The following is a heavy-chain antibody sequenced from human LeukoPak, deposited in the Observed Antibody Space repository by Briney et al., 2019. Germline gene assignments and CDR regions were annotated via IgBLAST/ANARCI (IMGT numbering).Heavy chain of an antibody. Sequence: ASVKVSCKASGYTFTGYYMHWVRQAPGQGLEWMGWINPNSGGTNYAQKFQGRVTMTRDTSTSTVYMELSSLRSEDTAVYYCARDRRVPAAKYFDYWGQGTLVTVSS. J-gene: IGHJ4*02. CDR1: GYTFTGYY. D-gene: IGHD2-2*01. CDR2: INPNSGGT. CDR3: ARDRRVPAAKYFDY. V-gene: IGHV1-2*02.